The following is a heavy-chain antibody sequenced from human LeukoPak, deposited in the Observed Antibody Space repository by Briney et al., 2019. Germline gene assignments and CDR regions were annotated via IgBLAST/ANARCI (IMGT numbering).Heavy chain of an antibody. D-gene: IGHD2-2*01. CDR3: AKVRGVYCSSPACYYYDA. CDR1: GLTFSSYA. J-gene: IGHJ4*02. CDR2: VSPSGGRT. V-gene: IGHV3-23*01. Sequence: PGGSLRLSCGASGLTFSSYAMSWVRQTPGRGLEWVAGVSPSGGRTIYADSAEGRFTISRDNSNDTVYLQLSSLRAEDSALYYCAKVRGVYCSSPACYYYDAWGQGTPVTVSS.